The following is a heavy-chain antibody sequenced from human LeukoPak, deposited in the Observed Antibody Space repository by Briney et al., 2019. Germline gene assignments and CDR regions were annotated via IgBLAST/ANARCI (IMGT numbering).Heavy chain of an antibody. CDR3: ARVDGSGSYYYFDY. V-gene: IGHV3-7*03. Sequence: GGSLRLSCAASGFTFNRYWMSWVRQAPGKGLEWVANIKQDGSEKYYVDSVKGRFTISRDNAKKSLYLQMNSLRAEDTAVYYCARVDGSGSYYYFDYWGQGTLVTVSS. D-gene: IGHD3-10*01. CDR2: IKQDGSEK. CDR1: GFTFNRYW. J-gene: IGHJ4*02.